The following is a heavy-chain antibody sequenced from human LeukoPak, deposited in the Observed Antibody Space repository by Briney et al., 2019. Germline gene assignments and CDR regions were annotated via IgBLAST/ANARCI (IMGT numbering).Heavy chain of an antibody. D-gene: IGHD1-26*01. Sequence: SETLSLTCAVYGGSFSGYYWSWIRHPPGKGLEWMGEINHSGSTNYNPSLKSRVTISLDTSKNQFSLKLTSVTAADTAVYYCARGRVGALRRWFDPWGQGTLVTVSS. CDR1: GGSFSGYY. V-gene: IGHV4-34*01. CDR3: ARGRVGALRRWFDP. CDR2: INHSGST. J-gene: IGHJ5*02.